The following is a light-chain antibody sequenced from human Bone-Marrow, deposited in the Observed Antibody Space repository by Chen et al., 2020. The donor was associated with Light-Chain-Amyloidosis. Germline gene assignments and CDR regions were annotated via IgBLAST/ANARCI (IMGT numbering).Light chain of an antibody. V-gene: IGLV6-57*01. CDR3: QSYQGSSQGV. CDR1: SGSIATNY. J-gene: IGLJ3*02. Sequence: NFMLTQPHSVSESPGKTVIISCTRSSGSIATNYVQWYQQRPGSSPTTVIYEDDQRPSGVPDRFSGDINRCSNSASLTNSGLKTEDEANYYCQSYQGSSQGVFGGGTKLTVL. CDR2: EDD.